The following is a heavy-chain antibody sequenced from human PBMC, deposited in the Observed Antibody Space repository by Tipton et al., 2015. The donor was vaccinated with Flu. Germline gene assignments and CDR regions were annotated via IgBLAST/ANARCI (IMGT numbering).Heavy chain of an antibody. CDR3: ARAIRAAYYFDY. V-gene: IGHV4-38-2*02. CDR2: IYHSGST. D-gene: IGHD6-25*01. J-gene: IGHJ4*02. CDR1: GGSISSYY. Sequence: TLSLTCTVSGGSISSYYWGWIRQPPGKGLEWIGSIYHSGSTYYNPSLKSRVTISVDTSKNQFSLKLSPVTAADTAVYYCARAIRAAYYFDYWGQGTLVTVSS.